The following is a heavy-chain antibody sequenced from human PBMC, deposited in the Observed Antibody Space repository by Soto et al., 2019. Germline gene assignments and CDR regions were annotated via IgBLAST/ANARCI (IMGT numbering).Heavy chain of an antibody. J-gene: IGHJ6*02. Sequence: PSQTLSLTCAISGDSVSSNSAAWNWIRQSPSRGLEWLGRTYYRSKWYNDYAVSVKSRITINPDTSKNQFSLQLNSVTPEDTAVYYCARDRVRSGYSYGPVDYYYGMDVWGRGTTVTVSS. V-gene: IGHV6-1*01. CDR2: TYYRSKWYN. D-gene: IGHD5-18*01. CDR3: ARDRVRSGYSYGPVDYYYGMDV. CDR1: GDSVSSNSAA.